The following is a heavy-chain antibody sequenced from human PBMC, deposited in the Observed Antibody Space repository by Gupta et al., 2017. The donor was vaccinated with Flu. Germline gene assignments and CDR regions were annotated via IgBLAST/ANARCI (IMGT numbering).Heavy chain of an antibody. CDR1: GFPFRDYS. D-gene: IGHD6-13*01. CDR3: ARFRPPQAAAGIRAFDI. Sequence: QVQLVESGGGLVKPGGSLRLSCAASGFPFRDYSMTWIRKAPGKGLEWVSYISSSSSYTNYADSVKGRFTISRDNAKNSLYLQMNSLRAEDTAVYYCARFRPPQAAAGIRAFDIWGQGTMVTVSS. J-gene: IGHJ3*02. V-gene: IGHV3-11*05. CDR2: ISSSSSYT.